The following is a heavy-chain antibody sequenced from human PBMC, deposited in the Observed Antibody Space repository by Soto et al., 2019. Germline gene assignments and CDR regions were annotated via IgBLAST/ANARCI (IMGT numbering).Heavy chain of an antibody. CDR1: GYTFTSYG. D-gene: IGHD6-13*01. V-gene: IGHV1-18*01. CDR3: ARDWAAAGRGDC. CDR2: ISAYNGKT. J-gene: IGHJ4*02. Sequence: QVQLVQSGAEVKKPGASVKVSCKASGYTFTSYGISWVRQAPGQGLEWMGWISAYNGKTNYAQKLQGSVTMTTDTTTSTTYMEPSSLRSDASGVYYCARDWAAAGRGDCWRQGNLV.